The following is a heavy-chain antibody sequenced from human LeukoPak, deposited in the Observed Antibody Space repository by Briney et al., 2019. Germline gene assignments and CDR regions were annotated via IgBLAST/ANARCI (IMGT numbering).Heavy chain of an antibody. V-gene: IGHV1-2*02. CDR3: ARVIAVAGDSAEYFQH. Sequence: GASVKVSCKASGYTFTGYYMHWVRQAPGQGLEWMGWINPNSGGTNYAQKFQGRVTMTRDTSISTAYMELSRLRSDDTAVYYCARVIAVAGDSAEYFQHWGQGTLVTVSS. D-gene: IGHD6-19*01. J-gene: IGHJ1*01. CDR1: GYTFTGYY. CDR2: INPNSGGT.